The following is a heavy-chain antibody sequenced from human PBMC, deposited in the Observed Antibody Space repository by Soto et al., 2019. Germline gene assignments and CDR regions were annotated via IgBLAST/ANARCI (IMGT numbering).Heavy chain of an antibody. V-gene: IGHV1-69*04. CDR2: IFPLTDIP. CDR1: GYTFTSYG. J-gene: IGHJ4*02. CDR3: ARGPLVVLNYFES. Sequence: GASVKVSCKASGYTFTSYGINWVRQAPGQGLEWMGSIFPLTDIPDYAQNFQARLTISAGKSTSTAYMELSSLTSDDTAMYFCARGPLVVLNYFESWGQGTLVTVSS.